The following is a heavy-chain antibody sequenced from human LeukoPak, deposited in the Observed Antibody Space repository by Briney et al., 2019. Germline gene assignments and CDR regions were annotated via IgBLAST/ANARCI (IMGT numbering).Heavy chain of an antibody. V-gene: IGHV1-24*01. CDR3: ATSRRWFGEFPSY. J-gene: IGHJ4*02. Sequence: ASVNVSREVSGYTLTELSLHWVPQAPGKALEWRGGFDPEDGETIYAQKFQGRVTMTEETSTDTAYMELSSLRSEETAVYYCATSRRWFGEFPSYWGQGTLVTVSS. CDR2: FDPEDGET. CDR1: GYTLTELS. D-gene: IGHD3-10*01.